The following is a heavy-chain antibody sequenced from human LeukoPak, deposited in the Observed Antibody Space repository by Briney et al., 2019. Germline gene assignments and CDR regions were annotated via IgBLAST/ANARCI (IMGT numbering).Heavy chain of an antibody. CDR2: MNPNSGNT. Sequence: ASVKVSCKASRYTFTSYDINWVRQATGQGLEWMGWMNPNSGNTGYAQKFQGRVTMTRNTSISTAYMELSSLRSEDTAVYYCARRYPGVAARSDYWGQGTLVTVSS. CDR3: ARRYPGVAARSDY. J-gene: IGHJ4*02. D-gene: IGHD6-6*01. CDR1: RYTFTSYD. V-gene: IGHV1-8*01.